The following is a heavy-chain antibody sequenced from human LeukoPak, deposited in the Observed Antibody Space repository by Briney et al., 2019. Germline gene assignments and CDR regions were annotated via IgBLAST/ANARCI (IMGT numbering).Heavy chain of an antibody. D-gene: IGHD4-17*01. Sequence: TGGSLRLSCAASGFTFSSYAMSWVRQAPGKGLEWVSAISGSGGSTYYADSVKGRFTISRDNSKNTLYLQMNSLRAEDTAVYYCAREGGVLGDYGDYFDYWGQGTLVTVSS. J-gene: IGHJ4*02. V-gene: IGHV3-23*01. CDR1: GFTFSSYA. CDR2: ISGSGGST. CDR3: AREGGVLGDYGDYFDY.